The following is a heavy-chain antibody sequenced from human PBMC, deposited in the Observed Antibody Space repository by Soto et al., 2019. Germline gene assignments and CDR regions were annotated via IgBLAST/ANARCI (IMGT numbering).Heavy chain of an antibody. V-gene: IGHV3-30*18. CDR1: GFTFSSYG. D-gene: IGHD5-12*01. CDR3: AKDRDGYNHC. CDR2: ISYDGSNK. Sequence: GGSLRLSCAASGFTFSSYGMHWVRQAPGKGLEWVAVISYDGSNKYYADSVKGRFTISRDNSKNTLYLQMNSLRAEDTAVYYCAKDRDGYNHCWGQGTLVTVSS. J-gene: IGHJ4*02.